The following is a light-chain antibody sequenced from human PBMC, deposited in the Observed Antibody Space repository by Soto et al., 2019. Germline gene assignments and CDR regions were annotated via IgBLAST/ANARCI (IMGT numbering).Light chain of an antibody. CDR3: CSYADGSTFV. J-gene: IGLJ1*01. Sequence: QSALTQPASVSGSPGQSITISCTGSSSDVGRYKFVSWYQQHPGKVPKLIIYEGTERPSGVSNRFSGSKSGNTASLTISGLQPEDEADYYCCSYADGSTFVFGTGTKVTVL. CDR1: SSDVGRYKF. CDR2: EGT. V-gene: IGLV2-23*01.